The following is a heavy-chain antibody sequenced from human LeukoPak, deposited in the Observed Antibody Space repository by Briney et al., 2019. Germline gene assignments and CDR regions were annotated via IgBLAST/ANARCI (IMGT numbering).Heavy chain of an antibody. Sequence: GGPLRLSCAASGFTFSSYWMSWVRQAPGKGLEWVANIKQDGSEKYYVNSVKGRFTISRDNAKNSLYLQMNSLRAEDTAVYYCARDCSRTSCSGFDYWGQGTLVTVSS. CDR2: IKQDGSEK. J-gene: IGHJ4*02. CDR1: GFTFSSYW. CDR3: ARDCSRTSCSGFDY. V-gene: IGHV3-7*01. D-gene: IGHD2-2*01.